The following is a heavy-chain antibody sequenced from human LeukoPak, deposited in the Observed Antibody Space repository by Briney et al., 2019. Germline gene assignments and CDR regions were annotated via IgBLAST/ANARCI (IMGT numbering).Heavy chain of an antibody. CDR2: ISGSGAVT. CDR1: GFSFTTYV. Sequence: PRGSLRVSCAASGFSFTTYVMSSVRQAPGERLEWVSGISGSGAVTYYADSVKGRSTISKDSSKETLYLQMSSLRAEDTAVYYCATARVRSGFYFDYWGQGTLVTVSS. J-gene: IGHJ4*02. V-gene: IGHV3-23*01. D-gene: IGHD2-21*01. CDR3: ATARVRSGFYFDY.